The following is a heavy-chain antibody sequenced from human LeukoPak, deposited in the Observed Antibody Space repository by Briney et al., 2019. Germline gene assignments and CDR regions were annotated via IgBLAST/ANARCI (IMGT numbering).Heavy chain of an antibody. V-gene: IGHV3-66*01. CDR1: GFTVSANY. D-gene: IGHD3-10*01. CDR2: IYSGGRT. CDR3: ASGPFSGNTFEH. Sequence: PGGSLRLSCAASGFTVSANYMSWVRQAPGKGLEWVSVIYSGGRTYYADSVKGRFTISRDISKNTLYLQMKSLRAEDTAVYYCASGPFSGNTFEHWGQGTLVTVSS. J-gene: IGHJ4*02.